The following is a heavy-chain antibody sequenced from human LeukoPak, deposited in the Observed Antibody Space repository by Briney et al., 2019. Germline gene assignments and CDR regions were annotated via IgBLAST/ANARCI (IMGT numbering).Heavy chain of an antibody. D-gene: IGHD6-13*01. CDR2: ISGSGGST. CDR3: AKDRYSSSWYSADDY. Sequence: GGSLRLSCAASGFTFSSYAMSWVRQAPGKGLEWVSGISGSGGSTYYADSVKGRFTISRDNSKNTLYLQMNSLRAEDTAVYYCAKDRYSSSWYSADDYWGQGALVTVSS. J-gene: IGHJ4*02. V-gene: IGHV3-23*01. CDR1: GFTFSSYA.